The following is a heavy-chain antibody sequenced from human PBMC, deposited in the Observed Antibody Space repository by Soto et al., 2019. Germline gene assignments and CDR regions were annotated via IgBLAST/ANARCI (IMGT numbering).Heavy chain of an antibody. J-gene: IGHJ6*02. D-gene: IGHD2-15*01. CDR3: ARQGYCSGGSCYSLGLDYYYGMDV. Sequence: ESLKISCKGSGYSFTSYWISWVRQMPGKGLEWMGRIDPSDSYTNYSPSFQGHVTISADKSISTAYLQWSSLKASDTAMYYCARQGYCSGGSCYSLGLDYYYGMDVWGQGTTVTVSS. V-gene: IGHV5-10-1*01. CDR2: IDPSDSYT. CDR1: GYSFTSYW.